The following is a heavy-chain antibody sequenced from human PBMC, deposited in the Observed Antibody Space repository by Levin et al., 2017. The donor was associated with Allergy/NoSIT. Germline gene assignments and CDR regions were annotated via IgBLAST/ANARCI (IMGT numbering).Heavy chain of an antibody. CDR1: GFTVSSNY. CDR3: AMNKPDYYGSGSLKTPEYYFDY. J-gene: IGHJ4*02. Sequence: GGSLRLSCAASGFTVSSNYMSWVRQAPGKGLEWVSVIYSGGSTYYADSVKGRFTISRDNSKNTLYLQMNSLRAEDTAVYYCAMNKPDYYGSGSLKTPEYYFDYWGQGTLVTVSS. V-gene: IGHV3-66*02. D-gene: IGHD3-10*01. CDR2: IYSGGST.